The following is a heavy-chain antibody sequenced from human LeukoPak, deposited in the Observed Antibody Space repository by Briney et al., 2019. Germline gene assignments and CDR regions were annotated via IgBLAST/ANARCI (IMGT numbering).Heavy chain of an antibody. V-gene: IGHV1-69*13. D-gene: IGHD2-21*02. CDR2: IIPIFGPA. Sequence: ASVKVSCKASGDTFSSYAFSWVRQAPGHGLEWMGGIIPIFGPANYAQKFQGRVTIVADESTSTAYMELSSLRAEDTAVYYCARVAYCAGDCHHMDSWGQGTLVTVSS. CDR1: GDTFSSYA. J-gene: IGHJ4*02. CDR3: ARVAYCAGDCHHMDS.